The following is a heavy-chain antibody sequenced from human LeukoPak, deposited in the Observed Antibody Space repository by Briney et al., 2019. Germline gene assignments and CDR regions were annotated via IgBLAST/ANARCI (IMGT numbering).Heavy chain of an antibody. D-gene: IGHD2-2*01. J-gene: IGHJ5*02. V-gene: IGHV1-8*03. Sequence: GASVKVSCKASGYTFTGYYMHWVRQAPGQGLEWMGWISAYNGNTNYAQKFQGRVTITGNTSISTAYMELSSLRSEDTAVYYCARGYCSSTSCYVYWFDPWGQGTLVTVSS. CDR3: ARGYCSSTSCYVYWFDP. CDR1: GYTFTGYY. CDR2: ISAYNGNT.